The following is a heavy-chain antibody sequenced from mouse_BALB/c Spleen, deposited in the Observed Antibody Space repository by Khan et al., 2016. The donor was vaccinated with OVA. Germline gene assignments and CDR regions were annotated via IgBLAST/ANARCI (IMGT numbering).Heavy chain of an antibody. Sequence: QIQLVQSGPELKKPGETVKISCKASGYTFTNYGMNWVKLAPGKGLKWMGWINTYTGEPTYADDFKGRFAFSLETSASTAYLQINNLKNEDTATYFGARRKPYWSFDVWGAGTTGTVSS. CDR3: ARRKPYWSFDV. CDR1: GYTFTNYG. CDR2: INTYTGEP. V-gene: IGHV9-3-1*01. J-gene: IGHJ1*01.